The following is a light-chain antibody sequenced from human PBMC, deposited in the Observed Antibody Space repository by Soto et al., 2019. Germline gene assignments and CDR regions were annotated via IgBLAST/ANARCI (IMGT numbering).Light chain of an antibody. CDR1: SSDVGGYNY. V-gene: IGLV2-14*01. CDR2: EVN. CDR3: SSYTSSSTPV. Sequence: QSALTQPASVSGSPGQSITISCTGTSSDVGGYNYVSWYQQHPGKAPKLMIYEVNNRPSGVSNRFSGSKSGNTASLTISGLRAEDEADYYCSSYTSSSTPVFGGGTKLTVL. J-gene: IGLJ3*02.